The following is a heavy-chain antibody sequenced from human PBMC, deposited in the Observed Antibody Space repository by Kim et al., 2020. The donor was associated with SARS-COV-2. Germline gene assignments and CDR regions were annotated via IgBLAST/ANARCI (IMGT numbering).Heavy chain of an antibody. CDR2: RGST. Sequence: RGSTDYNPSRKSRVTISVDTSKNQFSLKLGSVTATDTAVYYCARLPALDYWGQGTLVTVSS. V-gene: IGHV4-39*01. J-gene: IGHJ4*02. CDR3: ARLPALDY.